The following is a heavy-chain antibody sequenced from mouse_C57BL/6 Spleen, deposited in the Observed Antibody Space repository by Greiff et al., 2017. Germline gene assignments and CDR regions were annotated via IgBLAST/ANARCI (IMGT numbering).Heavy chain of an antibody. CDR2: IWWDDDK. Sequence: QVTLKESGPGILQPSQTLSLTCSFSGFSLSTFGMGVGWIRQPSGKGLEWLAHIWWDDDKYYNPALKSRLTISKDTSKNQVFLKIAHVDTADTATYYCARNYYSNLYWYFDVWGTGTTVTVSS. CDR1: GFSLSTFGMG. D-gene: IGHD2-5*01. V-gene: IGHV8-8*01. CDR3: ARNYYSNLYWYFDV. J-gene: IGHJ1*03.